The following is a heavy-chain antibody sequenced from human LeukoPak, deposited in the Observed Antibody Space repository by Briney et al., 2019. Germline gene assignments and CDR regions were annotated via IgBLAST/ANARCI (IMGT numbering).Heavy chain of an antibody. J-gene: IGHJ4*02. CDR3: ARAEMYYDFWSGYYTR. V-gene: IGHV3-11*04. CDR2: IGDSGSTI. Sequence: PGGSLRLSCAASGFTFSDYYMAWMRQAPGKGLEWASYIGDSGSTIFYADSVKGRFTISRGDAKNSLYLQMNSLRAEDTAVYYCARAEMYYDFWSGYYTRWGQGTLVTVSS. D-gene: IGHD3-3*01. CDR1: GFTFSDYY.